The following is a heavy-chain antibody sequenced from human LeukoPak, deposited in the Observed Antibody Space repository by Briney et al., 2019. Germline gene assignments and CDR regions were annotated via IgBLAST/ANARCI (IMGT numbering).Heavy chain of an antibody. Sequence: GGSLRLSCAASGFTFSSYAMSWVRQAPGKGLEWVSAITNSGGRTYCADSVKGRFTISRDDSKNTLYLQMDSRRAEDTAVYYCAGSSGWLFDYWGQGSLVAVSS. CDR2: ITNSGGRT. D-gene: IGHD6-19*01. CDR1: GFTFSSYA. CDR3: AGSSGWLFDY. V-gene: IGHV3-23*01. J-gene: IGHJ4*02.